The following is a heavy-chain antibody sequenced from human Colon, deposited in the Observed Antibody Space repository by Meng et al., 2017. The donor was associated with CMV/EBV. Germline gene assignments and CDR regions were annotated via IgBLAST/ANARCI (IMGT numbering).Heavy chain of an antibody. CDR3: AKDTRAKVFSQHFDY. D-gene: IGHD4/OR15-4a*01. Sequence: GGALKLSCVASEFSFVNYHMSWVRQAPGKGLEWVSAITGSASNTYFADSVKGRFNISRDNSKNSLYLQMSSLRAEDTAVYYCAKDTRAKVFSQHFDYWGQGTPVTVSS. CDR2: ITGSASNT. CDR1: EFSFVNYH. J-gene: IGHJ4*02. V-gene: IGHV3-23*01.